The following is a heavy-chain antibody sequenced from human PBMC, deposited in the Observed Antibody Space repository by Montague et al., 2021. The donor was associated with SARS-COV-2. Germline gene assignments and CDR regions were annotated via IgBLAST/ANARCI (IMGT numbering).Heavy chain of an antibody. Sequence: SLSLAASGFTFTISAMSWVRQAPGKGLEWVATIIGSGRNTFYGDSVKGRLTTSRDNSKNMVFLQMNSLRAEDTAIYYCAKRGEFDFWGRGTLVTVSS. V-gene: IGHV3-23*01. D-gene: IGHD3-16*01. CDR2: IIGSGRNT. CDR1: GFTFTISA. J-gene: IGHJ4*02. CDR3: AKRGEFDF.